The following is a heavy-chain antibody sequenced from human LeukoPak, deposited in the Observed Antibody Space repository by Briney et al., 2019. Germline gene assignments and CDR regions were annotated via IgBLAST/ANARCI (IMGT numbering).Heavy chain of an antibody. CDR3: TTLYYYDSSGYHFDY. Sequence: GGSLRLSCAASGFTFSNAWMIWVRHAPGKGLEWGGRIKSKTDGWTTDYAAPVKGRFTISRDDSKNTLYLQMNSLKTENTAVYYCTTLYYYDSSGYHFDYWGQGTLVTVSS. D-gene: IGHD3-22*01. J-gene: IGHJ4*02. CDR1: GFTFSNAW. CDR2: IKSKTDGWTT. V-gene: IGHV3-15*01.